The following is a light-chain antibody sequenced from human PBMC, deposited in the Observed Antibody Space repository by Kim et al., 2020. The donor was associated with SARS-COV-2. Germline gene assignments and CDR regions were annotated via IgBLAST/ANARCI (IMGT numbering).Light chain of an antibody. V-gene: IGKV3-20*01. Sequence: WSPGERATRSCRASQSVSSNAVAWYQQKPGQAPRLLIYGASSRATGIPDRFSGSGSGTDFTLTISRLDPEDFAVYYCQQYAGLPRTFGQGTKLEI. J-gene: IGKJ2*02. CDR2: GAS. CDR1: QSVSSNA. CDR3: QQYAGLPRT.